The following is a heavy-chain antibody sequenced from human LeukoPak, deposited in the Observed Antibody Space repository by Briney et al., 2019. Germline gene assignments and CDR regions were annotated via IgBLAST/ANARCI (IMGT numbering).Heavy chain of an antibody. CDR1: GFTFSSNW. J-gene: IGHJ3*01. CDR3: ARRYFDL. CDR2: IKPDGSAQ. V-gene: IGHV3-7*01. Sequence: GGSLRLSCATSGFTFSSNWMSWVRHVPGRGLDWVANIKPDGSAQYYAASVKGRFTVSRDNAKNSVYLQMNSLRVEDTAVYYCARRYFDLWGQGTMVTVSS.